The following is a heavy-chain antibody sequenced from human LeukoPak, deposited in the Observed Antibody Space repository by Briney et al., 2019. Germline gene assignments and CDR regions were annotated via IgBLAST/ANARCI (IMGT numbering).Heavy chain of an antibody. D-gene: IGHD1-26*01. V-gene: IGHV3-30*04. CDR2: ISYDGSNK. CDR3: ARAISWELRYYCGMDV. CDR1: GFTFSSYA. Sequence: GRSLRLSCAASGFTFSSYAMHWVRQAPGKGLEWVAVISYDGSNKYYADSVKGRFTISRDNSKNTLYLQMNSLRAEDTAVYYCARAISWELRYYCGMDVWGQGTTVTVSS. J-gene: IGHJ6*02.